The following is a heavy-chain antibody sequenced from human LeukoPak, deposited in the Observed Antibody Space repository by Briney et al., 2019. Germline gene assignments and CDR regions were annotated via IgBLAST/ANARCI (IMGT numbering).Heavy chain of an antibody. J-gene: IGHJ6*03. CDR1: GFTFSSYA. CDR3: AKEARGLNYYYYYYMDV. D-gene: IGHD3-16*01. V-gene: IGHV3-23*01. Sequence: EPGGSLRLSCAASGFTFSSYAMSWVRQAPGKGLEWVSAISGSGGSTYYADSVKGRFTISRDNSKNTLYLQMNSLRAEDTAVYYCAKEARGLNYYYYYYMDVWGKGTTVTVSS. CDR2: ISGSGGST.